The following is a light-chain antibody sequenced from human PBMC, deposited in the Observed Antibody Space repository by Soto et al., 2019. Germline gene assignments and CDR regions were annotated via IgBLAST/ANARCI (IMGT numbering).Light chain of an antibody. J-gene: IGKJ2*01. V-gene: IGKV3-20*01. Sequence: EIVLTQSPGTLSLSPGERATLSCRASQSVSSNYIAWYQQNPGQAPRLLIYGASTRATGIPDRFSGSGSGTDFTLTISRLEPEDFAVSFCQQYGRSPPFAFGQGTKVEIK. CDR2: GAS. CDR1: QSVSSNY. CDR3: QQYGRSPPFA.